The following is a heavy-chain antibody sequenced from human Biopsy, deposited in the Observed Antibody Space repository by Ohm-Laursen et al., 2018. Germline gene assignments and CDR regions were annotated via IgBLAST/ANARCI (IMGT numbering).Heavy chain of an antibody. CDR1: GYTLTDLS. CDR3: AGDINNWNVNY. V-gene: IGHV1-24*01. J-gene: IGHJ4*02. CDR2: FAPENGKT. Sequence: ASVKVSCKVSGYTLTDLSMHWVRQAPGKGLEWMGGFAPENGKTIYAQKIQGRVTMTEDTSTDTAYMELSNLRSEDTAVYYCAGDINNWNVNYWGQGTLVIVSS. D-gene: IGHD1-20*01.